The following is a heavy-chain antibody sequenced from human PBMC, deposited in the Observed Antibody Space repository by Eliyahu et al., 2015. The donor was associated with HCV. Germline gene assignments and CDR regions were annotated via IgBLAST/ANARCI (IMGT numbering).Heavy chain of an antibody. V-gene: IGHV4-61*02. D-gene: IGHD1-1*01. J-gene: IGHJ4*02. CDR2: IYTIGST. Sequence: QVQLQESGPGLVKPSQTLSLTCTVSGGSISSGSYYWSWIRQPAGKGLEWIGRIYTIGSTNYNPSLKSRVTISVDTSKNQFSLKLSSVTAADTAVYYCARGSGTTSPDYWGQGTLVTVSS. CDR3: ARGSGTTSPDY. CDR1: GGSISSGSYY.